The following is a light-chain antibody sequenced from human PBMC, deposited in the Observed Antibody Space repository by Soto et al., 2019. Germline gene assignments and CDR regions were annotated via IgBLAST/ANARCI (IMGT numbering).Light chain of an antibody. CDR2: EAS. Sequence: QSALTQPASVSGSPEQSITISCTGTNSDVGSHNFVSWYQQYPGKAPKLLIYEASKRPSGLSNRFSGSKSGNTASLTISGLQAEDEADYYCCSLTNGATWVFGGGTKVTVL. J-gene: IGLJ3*02. V-gene: IGLV2-23*01. CDR1: NSDVGSHNF. CDR3: CSLTNGATWV.